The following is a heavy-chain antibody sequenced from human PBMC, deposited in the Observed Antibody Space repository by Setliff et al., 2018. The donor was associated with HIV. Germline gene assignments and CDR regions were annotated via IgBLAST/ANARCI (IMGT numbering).Heavy chain of an antibody. V-gene: IGHV4-59*01. J-gene: IGHJ4*02. Sequence: QTLSPTCTISGGSISSYYWSWIPQPPGKGLVWVGYISYSGSTNYNPSPKSRVTISVDKSKNHFSLKLSSVTAADTAVYYCAGGPYYFDCSNYFDLYHFDYWGQGTLVTVSS. D-gene: IGHD3-22*01. CDR3: AGGPYYFDCSNYFDLYHFDY. CDR1: GGSISSYY. CDR2: ISYSGST.